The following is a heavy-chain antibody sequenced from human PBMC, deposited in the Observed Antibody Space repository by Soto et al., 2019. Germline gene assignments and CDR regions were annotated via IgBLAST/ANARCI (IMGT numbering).Heavy chain of an antibody. J-gene: IGHJ5*02. CDR2: IYYSGST. V-gene: IGHV4-59*01. Sequence: SETLSLTCTVSGGSISSYYWSWIRQPPGKGLEWIGYIYYSGSTNYNPSLKTRVTISVDTSKNQFSLKLSSVTAADTAVYYCARERYSGHDYVPSWFDPWGQGTQVTVSS. CDR3: ARERYSGHDYVPSWFDP. CDR1: GGSISSYY. D-gene: IGHD5-12*01.